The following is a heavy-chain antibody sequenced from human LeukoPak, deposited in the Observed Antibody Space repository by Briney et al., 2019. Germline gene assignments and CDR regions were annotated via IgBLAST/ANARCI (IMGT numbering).Heavy chain of an antibody. V-gene: IGHV3-7*01. J-gene: IGHJ4*02. D-gene: IGHD5-24*01. CDR1: GFTVSTNY. CDR2: INPDGSVK. Sequence: GGSLRLSCAASGFTVSTNYMNWVRQAPGKGLEWVANINPDGSVKTYVDSVKGRFTISRDNAKNSLYLQMNSLRAEDTAMYYCAREQWLQPDYWGQGTLVTVSS. CDR3: AREQWLQPDY.